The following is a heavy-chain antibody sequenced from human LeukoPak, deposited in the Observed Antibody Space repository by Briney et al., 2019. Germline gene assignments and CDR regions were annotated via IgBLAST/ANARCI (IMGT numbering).Heavy chain of an antibody. V-gene: IGHV3-23*01. CDR3: AKKLGSSPGDFFDY. D-gene: IGHD6-6*01. J-gene: IGHJ4*02. CDR2: INDNGGVT. CDR1: GFIFSRYA. Sequence: PGGSLRLSCAASGFIFSRYAMSWVGQAPGKGLEWGSDINDNGGVTFYADSVKGRFTVSRDNSKNTLYMQMNSLRGGDTAVYYCAKKLGSSPGDFFDYWGQGTLVTVSS.